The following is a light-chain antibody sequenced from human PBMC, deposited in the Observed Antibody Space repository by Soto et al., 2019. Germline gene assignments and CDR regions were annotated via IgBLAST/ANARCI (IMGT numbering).Light chain of an antibody. CDR3: QQRHMRPIT. Sequence: EIVFPQSTGPLSLSPGERATLFCGASQSIRGQLAWYQQKPGQAPRLLISDTYNRATGVPPRFSGSGSGTDFTLTISSLEPEDSAVYYCQQRHMRPITFGQGTRLEIK. J-gene: IGKJ5*01. CDR1: QSIRGQ. V-gene: IGKV3-11*01. CDR2: DTY.